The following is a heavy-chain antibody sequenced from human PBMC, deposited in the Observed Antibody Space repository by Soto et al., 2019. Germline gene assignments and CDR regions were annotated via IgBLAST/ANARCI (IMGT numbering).Heavy chain of an antibody. Sequence: ASVKVSCKASGYTFTTYDINWVRQAPGQGLEWLGWMDPNSGSTGYAQNFQGRITMTRNISRNTAHMELSSLQSEDTAVYYCARERKFDFWRKGLDVWGQGTTVTVPS. CDR2: MDPNSGST. J-gene: IGHJ6*02. V-gene: IGHV1-8*01. CDR1: GYTFTTYD. D-gene: IGHD3-3*01. CDR3: ARERKFDFWRKGLDV.